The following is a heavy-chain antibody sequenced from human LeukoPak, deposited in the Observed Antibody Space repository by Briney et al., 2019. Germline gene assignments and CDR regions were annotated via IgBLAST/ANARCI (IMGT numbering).Heavy chain of an antibody. D-gene: IGHD7-27*01. Sequence: SETLSLTCAVYGGSFSGYYWSWIRQPPGKGLEWVGEINHSGSTNYNPSLKSRVTISVDTSKNQFSLKLSSVTAADTAVYYCARLTLTGSLNWGQGTLVTVSS. J-gene: IGHJ4*02. CDR3: ARLTLTGSLN. CDR2: INHSGST. V-gene: IGHV4-34*01. CDR1: GGSFSGYY.